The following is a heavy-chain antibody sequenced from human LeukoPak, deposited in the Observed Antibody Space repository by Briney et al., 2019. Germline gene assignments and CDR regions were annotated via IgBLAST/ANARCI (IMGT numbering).Heavy chain of an antibody. V-gene: IGHV4-39*01. J-gene: IGHJ5*02. D-gene: IGHD2-15*01. Sequence: PSETLSLTCSVSGSSISNTAFYWGCIRQPPGKGPEGIGSIDYTGSTYRNPSLRSRLTISVDTSKNQFSLQLNSVTAADTAVYYCARQKRDVVVIAATYLWFDAWGRGTLVSVSS. CDR2: IDYTGST. CDR1: GSSISNTAFY. CDR3: ARQKRDVVVIAATYLWFDA.